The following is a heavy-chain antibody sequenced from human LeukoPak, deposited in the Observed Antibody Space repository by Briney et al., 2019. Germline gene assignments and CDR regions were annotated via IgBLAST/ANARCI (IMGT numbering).Heavy chain of an antibody. Sequence: SETLSLTCTVSGGSISSGGYYWSWIRQPPGKGLEWIVYIYYSGSTYYNPSLKSRVTISVDTSKNQFSLKLSALPAADPALYSCDRNFYYSSGYYSVAAFDIWGQGTMVTVSS. J-gene: IGHJ3*02. D-gene: IGHD3-22*01. V-gene: IGHV4-30-4*08. CDR1: GGSISSGGYY. CDR2: IYYSGST. CDR3: DRNFYYSSGYYSVAAFDI.